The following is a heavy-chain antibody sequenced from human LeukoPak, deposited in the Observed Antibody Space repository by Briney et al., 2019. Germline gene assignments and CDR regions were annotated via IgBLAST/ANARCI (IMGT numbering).Heavy chain of an antibody. Sequence: SETLSLTCTVSDASISRYYWSWIRQPPGKGLEWIGYIYYSWTTNYNPSLKSRVSISIDTSKNQFSLRLTSVTAADTAVYYCARAGGYNSPFAYWGQGTLVTVSS. CDR2: IYYSWTT. CDR3: ARAGGYNSPFAY. CDR1: DASISRYY. J-gene: IGHJ4*02. V-gene: IGHV4-59*01. D-gene: IGHD5-24*01.